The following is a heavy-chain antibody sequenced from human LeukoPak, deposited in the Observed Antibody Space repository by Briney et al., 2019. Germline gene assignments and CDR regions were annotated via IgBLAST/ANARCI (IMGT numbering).Heavy chain of an antibody. V-gene: IGHV4-61*02. CDR1: GGSISSGSYY. J-gene: IGHJ3*02. Sequence: PSQTLSLTCSVSGGSISSGSYYWTWIRQPAGKGLEWIGRIYTSGSTNYNPSLKSRVTISVDTSKNQFSLKLSSVTAADTAVYYCARDYLDYGDPRGGFDIWGQGTMVTVSS. D-gene: IGHD4-17*01. CDR2: IYTSGST. CDR3: ARDYLDYGDPRGGFDI.